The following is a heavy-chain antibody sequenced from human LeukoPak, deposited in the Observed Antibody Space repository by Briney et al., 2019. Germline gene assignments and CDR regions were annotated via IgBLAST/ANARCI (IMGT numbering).Heavy chain of an antibody. CDR3: ARDRDYYDSSGFDY. CDR1: GGSIGSGGYS. J-gene: IGHJ4*02. D-gene: IGHD3-22*01. V-gene: IGHV4-30-2*01. CDR2: IYHSGST. Sequence: PSQTLSLTCAVSGGSIGSGGYSWSWIRQPPGKGLEWIGYIYHSGSTYYNPSLKSRVTISVDRSKNQFSLKLSSVTAADTAVYYCARDRDYYDSSGFDYWGQGTLVTVSS.